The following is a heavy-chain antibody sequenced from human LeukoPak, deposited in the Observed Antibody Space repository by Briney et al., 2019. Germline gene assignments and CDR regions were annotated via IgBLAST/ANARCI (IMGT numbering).Heavy chain of an antibody. CDR3: ARGAKQWLVEYFQH. V-gene: IGHV1-18*01. CDR2: ISAYNGNT. Sequence: ASVKVSCKASGGTFSNYAINWVRQAPGQGLERMGWISAYNGNTNYAQKLQGRVTMTTDTSTSTAYMELRSLRSDDTAVYYCARGAKQWLVEYFQHWGQGTLVTVSS. D-gene: IGHD6-19*01. CDR1: GGTFSNYA. J-gene: IGHJ1*01.